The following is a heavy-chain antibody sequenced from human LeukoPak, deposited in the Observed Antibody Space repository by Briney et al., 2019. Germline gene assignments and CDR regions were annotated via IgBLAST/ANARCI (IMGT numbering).Heavy chain of an antibody. D-gene: IGHD3-10*01. J-gene: IGHJ4*02. Sequence: SETLSLTCAVSGGSISSYYWSWIRQPPGKGLEWIGYIYYSGSTNYNPSLKSRVTISVDTSKNQFSLKLSSVTAADTAVYYCARAAYGVRGVISEDYFDYWGQGTLVTVSS. V-gene: IGHV4-59*01. CDR3: ARAAYGVRGVISEDYFDY. CDR2: IYYSGST. CDR1: GGSISSYY.